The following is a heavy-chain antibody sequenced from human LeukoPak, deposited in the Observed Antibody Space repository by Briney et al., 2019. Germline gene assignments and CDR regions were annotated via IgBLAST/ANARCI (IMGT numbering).Heavy chain of an antibody. V-gene: IGHV4-39*01. CDR1: GVSISSSSYY. CDR2: IYYTGST. Sequence: PSETLSLTCTVSGVSISSSSYYWVWIRQPPGKGLEWIGSIYYTGSTYYTPSLKSRVIMSIDTSKNQFSLKLYSVTAADTAVYYCARHVRYCSGGSCSHLDYWGQGTLVTVSS. CDR3: ARHVRYCSGGSCSHLDY. J-gene: IGHJ4*02. D-gene: IGHD2-15*01.